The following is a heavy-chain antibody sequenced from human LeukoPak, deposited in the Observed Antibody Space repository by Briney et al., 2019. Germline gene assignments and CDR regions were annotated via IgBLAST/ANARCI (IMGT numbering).Heavy chain of an antibody. CDR3: ARQGGLDV. V-gene: IGHV1-8*01. Sequence: ASVKVSCKASGYSFTNYDINWVRQASGQGLEWMGCLNPNSGKTGYAQRFQGRVTLTRNTSVSTAYMELSSLRFEDTAVYYCARQGGLDVWGQGTTVTVSA. CDR1: GYSFTNYD. CDR2: LNPNSGKT. J-gene: IGHJ6*01.